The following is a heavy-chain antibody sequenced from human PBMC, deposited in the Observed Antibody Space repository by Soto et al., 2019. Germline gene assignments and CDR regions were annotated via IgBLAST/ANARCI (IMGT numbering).Heavy chain of an antibody. CDR2: INHSGSS. V-gene: IGHV4-34*01. D-gene: IGHD3-16*01. CDR3: ARDKITGLLDY. Sequence: PSETLSLTCAVYGGSFSGYDWTWIRQPPGTGLEWIGEINHSGSSNYNPSLKSRVTISVDTSKNQFSLKLTSVTAADTAVYYCARDKITGLLDYWGQGTLVTVSS. J-gene: IGHJ4*02. CDR1: GGSFSGYD.